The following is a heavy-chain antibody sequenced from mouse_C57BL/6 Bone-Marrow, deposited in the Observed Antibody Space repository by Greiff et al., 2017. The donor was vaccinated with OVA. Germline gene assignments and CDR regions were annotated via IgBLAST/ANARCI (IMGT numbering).Heavy chain of an antibody. CDR1: GFTFTDYY. Sequence: EVMLVESGGGLVQPGGSLSLSCAASGFTFTDYYMSWVRQPPGKALEWLGFIRNKANGYTTEYSVTVKGRFTISRDNSQSILYLQMNALRAEDSATYYCARSSTGTGYFDYWGQGTTLTVSS. D-gene: IGHD4-1*02. CDR2: IRNKANGYTT. J-gene: IGHJ2*01. CDR3: ARSSTGTGYFDY. V-gene: IGHV7-3*01.